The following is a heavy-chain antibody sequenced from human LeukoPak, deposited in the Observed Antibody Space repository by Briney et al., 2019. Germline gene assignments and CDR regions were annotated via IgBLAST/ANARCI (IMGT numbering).Heavy chain of an antibody. CDR3: ATPRTSDY. CDR2: IKQDGSEK. CDR1: GFTFSSYW. V-gene: IGHV3-7*03. J-gene: IGHJ4*02. Sequence: GGSLRLSCAASGFTFSSYWMSWVRQAAGKGLEWVAIIKQDGSEKYYVDSVKGRFTISRDNAEKSLYLQMNSLRAEDTAVYYCATPRTSDYWGQGTLVTVSS. D-gene: IGHD1-14*01.